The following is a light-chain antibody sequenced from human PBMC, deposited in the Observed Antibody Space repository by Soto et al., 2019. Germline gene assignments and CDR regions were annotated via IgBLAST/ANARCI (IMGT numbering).Light chain of an antibody. V-gene: IGKV3-20*01. CDR1: QSVSSSY. J-gene: IGKJ2*01. CDR3: EEYGRSLMYT. Sequence: EIVLTQSPGTLSLSPGERATLSCRASQSVSSSYLAWYQQKPGQAPRLLIYGASSRATGIPDRFSGSGSGIDLTVSIRRLEPEDFAVYYCEEYGRSLMYTFGQGTKLEIK. CDR2: GAS.